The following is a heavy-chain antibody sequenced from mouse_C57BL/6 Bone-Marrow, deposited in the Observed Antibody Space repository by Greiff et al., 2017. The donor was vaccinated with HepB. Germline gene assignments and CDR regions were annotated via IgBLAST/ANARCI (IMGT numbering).Heavy chain of an antibody. V-gene: IGHV15-2*01. CDR1: DSEVFPIAY. CDR3: AKGSYDYDGPYAMDY. CDR2: ILPSIGRT. D-gene: IGHD2-4*01. Sequence: QVQLQQSGSELRSPGSSVKLSCKDFDSEVFPIAYMSWVRQKPGHGFEWIGGILPSIGRTIYGEKFEDKATLDADTLSNTAYLELNSLTSEDSAIYYCAKGSYDYDGPYAMDYWGQGTSVTVSS. J-gene: IGHJ4*01.